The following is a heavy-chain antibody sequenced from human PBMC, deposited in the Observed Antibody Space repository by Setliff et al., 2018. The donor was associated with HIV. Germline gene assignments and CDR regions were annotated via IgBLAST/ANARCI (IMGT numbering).Heavy chain of an antibody. CDR1: GFTFSSYG. V-gene: IGHV3-30*02. D-gene: IGHD2-8*01. Sequence: PGGSLRLSCAASGFTFSSYGMHWVRQAPGKGLEWVAVIRYDGSNKYYGDSVKGRFTISRDNSKNTLYLQMNSLRVEDTAVYYCAKDPMRTTNSLTYWFFDYWGQGALVTVSS. CDR2: IRYDGSNK. CDR3: AKDPMRTTNSLTYWFFDY. J-gene: IGHJ4*02.